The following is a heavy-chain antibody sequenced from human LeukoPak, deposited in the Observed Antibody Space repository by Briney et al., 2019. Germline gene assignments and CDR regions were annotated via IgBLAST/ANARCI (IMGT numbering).Heavy chain of an antibody. CDR2: ISYDGSNK. Sequence: GGSLRLSCAASGFMFSSNWMSWVRQAPGKGLEWVAVISYDGSNKYYADSVKGRFTISRDNSKNTLYLQMNSLRAEDTAVYYCARDGGDCPDYWGQGTLVTVSS. J-gene: IGHJ4*02. D-gene: IGHD2-21*02. CDR3: ARDGGDCPDY. V-gene: IGHV3-30*03. CDR1: GFMFSSNW.